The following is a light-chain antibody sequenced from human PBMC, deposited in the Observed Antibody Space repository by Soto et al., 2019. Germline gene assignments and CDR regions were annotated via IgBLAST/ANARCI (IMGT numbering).Light chain of an antibody. CDR1: NSNVGSNS. CDR2: RTN. V-gene: IGLV1-44*01. Sequence: QPVLTQPPSASGTPGQRVTISCSGSNSNVGSNSVNWYQQVPGTAPKLLIYRTNQRPSGVPDRFSGSKSGTSASLAISGLQSDDEADYFCAVWDDSLMGVFGGGTKLTVL. J-gene: IGLJ3*02. CDR3: AVWDDSLMGV.